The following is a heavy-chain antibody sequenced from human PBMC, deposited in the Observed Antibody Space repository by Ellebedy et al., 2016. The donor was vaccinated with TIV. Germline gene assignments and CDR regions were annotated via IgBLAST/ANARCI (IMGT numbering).Heavy chain of an antibody. J-gene: IGHJ5*02. Sequence: GESLKIPCAGSGFSFSNYAMHWVRQAPGEGLEWVSGLSGSGGTHHYADSVKGRFTISRDNSKNILYLQMTGLRAADTATYVCARDRASGTYPNWFDPWGRGTLVSVSS. D-gene: IGHD1-26*01. CDR1: GFSFSNYA. CDR2: LSGSGGTH. V-gene: IGHV3-23*01. CDR3: ARDRASGTYPNWFDP.